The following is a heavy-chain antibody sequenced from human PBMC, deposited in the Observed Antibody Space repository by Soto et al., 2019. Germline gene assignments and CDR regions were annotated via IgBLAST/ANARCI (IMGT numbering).Heavy chain of an antibody. D-gene: IGHD3-16*01. V-gene: IGHV4-34*01. Sequence: SETLSLTCAVYGGFLSESYLTWMRQPPGKGLEWIGEINHVGGTNYNPSLKSRLTMSVDTSQNQFSLRLISVTAADTAMYFCVRIRYQLPSSVLWLDPWGQGTPVTVSS. CDR1: GGFLSESY. CDR2: INHVGGT. CDR3: VRIRYQLPSSVLWLDP. J-gene: IGHJ5*02.